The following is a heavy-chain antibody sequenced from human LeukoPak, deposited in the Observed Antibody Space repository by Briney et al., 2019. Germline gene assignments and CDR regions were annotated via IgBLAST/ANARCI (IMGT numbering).Heavy chain of an antibody. V-gene: IGHV1-46*01. CDR1: GYTFTSYY. J-gene: IGHJ6*03. CDR3: ARDLFVVVPAAPTYYYYYMDV. Sequence: GASVKVSCKASGYTFTSYYMHWVRQAPGQGLEWMGIINPSGGSTSYAQKFQGRVTMTRDTSTSTVYMELSSLRSEDTAVYYCARDLFVVVPAAPTYYYYYMDVWGKGTTVTVSS. CDR2: INPSGGST. D-gene: IGHD2-2*01.